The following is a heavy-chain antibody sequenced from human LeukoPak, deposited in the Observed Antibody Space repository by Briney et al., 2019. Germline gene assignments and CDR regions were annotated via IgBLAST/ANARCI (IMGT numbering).Heavy chain of an antibody. V-gene: IGHV3-7*01. Sequence: GGSLRLSCAASGFTFSSYGMDWVRQAPGKGLEWVANIREDESEKNYVDSVKGRFTISRDNAWNSLYLQMNSLRPEDTAVYYCARGSAAAHYYYYYGMDVWGQGTTVTVSS. D-gene: IGHD2-2*01. CDR3: ARGSAAAHYYYYYGMDV. CDR2: IREDESEK. CDR1: GFTFSSYG. J-gene: IGHJ6*02.